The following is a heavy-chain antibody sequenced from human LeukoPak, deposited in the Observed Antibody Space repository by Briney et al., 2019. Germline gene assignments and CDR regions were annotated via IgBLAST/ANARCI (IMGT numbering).Heavy chain of an antibody. CDR3: ARASARNWFDP. CDR2: INPSGGST. CDR1: GYTFTSYY. V-gene: IGHV1-46*01. D-gene: IGHD6-6*01. J-gene: IGHJ5*02. Sequence: GASVKVSCKASGYTFTSYYMHWVRQAPGQGLEWMGIINPSGGSTSYAQKFQGRVTMTRDTSTSTVYMELSSLRSEDTAVCYCARASARNWFDPWGQGTLVTVSS.